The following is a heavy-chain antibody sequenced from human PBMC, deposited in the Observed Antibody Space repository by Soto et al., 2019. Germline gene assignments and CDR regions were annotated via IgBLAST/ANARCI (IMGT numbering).Heavy chain of an antibody. CDR2: INHSGST. D-gene: IGHD1-26*01. CDR1: GGSFSDYY. V-gene: IGHV4-34*01. CDR3: ARGRGGATPY. Sequence: QVQLQQWGAGLLKPSETLSLTCAVYGGSFSDYYWSWIRQPPGKGLEWIGEINHSGSTNYNPSLRSRVTISVDTSKNPLSLKLSSVTAADTAGYYCARGRGGATPYWGQGTLVTVSS. J-gene: IGHJ4*02.